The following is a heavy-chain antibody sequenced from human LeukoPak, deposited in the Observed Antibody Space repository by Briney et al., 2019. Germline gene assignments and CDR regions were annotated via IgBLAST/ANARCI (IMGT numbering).Heavy chain of an antibody. D-gene: IGHD4-17*01. V-gene: IGHV3-48*03. J-gene: IGHJ2*01. CDR3: ARVYGDYEAHWYFYL. Sequence: GGSLRLSCAASGFTFSSYQMNWVRQAPGKGLEWVSYISSSDSTIYYADSVKGRFTISRDNAKNSLYLKMNSLRAEDTAVYYCARVYGDYEAHWYFYLGGRGTLVTVSS. CDR1: GFTFSSYQ. CDR2: ISSSDSTI.